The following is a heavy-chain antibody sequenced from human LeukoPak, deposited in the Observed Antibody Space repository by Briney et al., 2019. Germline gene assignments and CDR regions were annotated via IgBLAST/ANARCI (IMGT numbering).Heavy chain of an antibody. CDR2: ISGRGSNT. Sequence: PGGAPRLSPVASVFSFRSYAMTWVRPAPGKGLECVSGISGRGSNTNYADSVKGRFTIYRDNTKNTLYLQMNSLRAEDTAVYYCAKDAYSTDWYRGFDYWGQGTLVTVSS. CDR1: VFSFRSYA. CDR3: AKDAYSTDWYRGFDY. J-gene: IGHJ4*02. V-gene: IGHV3-23*01. D-gene: IGHD6-19*01.